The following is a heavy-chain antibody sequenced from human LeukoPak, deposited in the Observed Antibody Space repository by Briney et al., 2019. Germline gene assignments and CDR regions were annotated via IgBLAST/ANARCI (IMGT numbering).Heavy chain of an antibody. J-gene: IGHJ4*02. Sequence: PSETLSFTCTFSDASISSIYWSWIRQSAGKGLEWIERIHSSGGTHYNPALKSRVSMSVDTSKIQISLNVPSVTAADTALYYCARSRHGYTSDCWEDWGQGTLVTVSS. D-gene: IGHD5-18*01. CDR3: ARSRHGYTSDCWED. CDR1: DASISSIY. CDR2: IHSSGGT. V-gene: IGHV4-4*07.